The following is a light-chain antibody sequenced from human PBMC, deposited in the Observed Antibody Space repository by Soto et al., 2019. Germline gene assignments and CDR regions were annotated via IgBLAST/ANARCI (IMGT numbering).Light chain of an antibody. Sequence: QSVLTQPPSVSAAPGQKVTISCSGSDSNIGNNSVSWYQQLPGTAPKFLIYDNSERPSGIPDRFSASKSGTSATLGITGLQTGDEADYYCGSWDSALSVVLFGGGIKLTVL. V-gene: IGLV1-51*01. CDR3: GSWDSALSVVL. J-gene: IGLJ2*01. CDR1: DSNIGNNS. CDR2: DNS.